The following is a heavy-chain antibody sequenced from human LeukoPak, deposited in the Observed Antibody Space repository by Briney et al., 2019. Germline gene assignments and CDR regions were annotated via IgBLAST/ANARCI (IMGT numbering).Heavy chain of an antibody. Sequence: PGGSLRLSCAASGFTFSGSAMHWVRQASGKGLEWIGHIKTKPNSYATAYAASVKGRFTISRDDSKNTTYLQMNSLKTEDTAMYYCTRHLSTFSSTWYYWFDPWGQGTLVTASS. CDR2: IKTKPNSYAT. D-gene: IGHD6-13*01. CDR1: GFTFSGSA. J-gene: IGHJ5*02. CDR3: TRHLSTFSSTWYYWFDP. V-gene: IGHV3-73*01.